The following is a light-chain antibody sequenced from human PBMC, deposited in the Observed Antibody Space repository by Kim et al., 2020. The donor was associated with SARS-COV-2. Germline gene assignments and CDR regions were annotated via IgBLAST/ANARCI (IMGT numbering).Light chain of an antibody. Sequence: VSPGQTASITCSGDKLGDKYACWYQQKPGQSPVLVIYQDSKRPSGIPERFSGSNSGNTATLTISGTQAMDESDYYCQAWDSSTDVVFGGGTQLTVL. CDR1: KLGDKY. CDR2: QDS. V-gene: IGLV3-1*01. J-gene: IGLJ2*01. CDR3: QAWDSSTDVV.